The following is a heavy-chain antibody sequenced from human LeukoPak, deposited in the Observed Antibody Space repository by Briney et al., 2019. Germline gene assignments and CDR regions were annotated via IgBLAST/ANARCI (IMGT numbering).Heavy chain of an antibody. D-gene: IGHD3-3*01. CDR3: ARDLSKYYDFWSGYYTAERDAFDI. J-gene: IGHJ3*02. CDR1: GGSFSGYY. CDR2: IYTSGST. Sequence: PSETLSLTCAVYGGSFSGYYWSWIRQPAGKGLEWIGRIYTSGSTNYNPSLKSRVTMSVDTSKNQFSLKLSSVTAADTAVYYCARDLSKYYDFWSGYYTAERDAFDIWGQGTMVTVSS. V-gene: IGHV4-4*07.